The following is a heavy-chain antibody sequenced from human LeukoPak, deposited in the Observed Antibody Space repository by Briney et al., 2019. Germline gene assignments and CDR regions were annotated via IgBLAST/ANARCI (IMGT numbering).Heavy chain of an antibody. CDR3: ARDSHHTIYGMDV. CDR2: IYYSGST. Sequence: PSETLSLTCTVSGGSISSSSYYWGWIRQPPGKGLEWIGSIYYSGSTYYNPSLKSRVTISVDTSKNQFSLKLSSVTAADTAVYYCARDSHHTIYGMDVWGQGTTDTVSS. CDR1: GGSISSSSYY. D-gene: IGHD3-10*01. J-gene: IGHJ6*02. V-gene: IGHV4-39*07.